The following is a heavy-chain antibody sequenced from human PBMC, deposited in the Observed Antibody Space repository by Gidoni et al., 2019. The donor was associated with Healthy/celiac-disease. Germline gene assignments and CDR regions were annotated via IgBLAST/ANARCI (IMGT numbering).Heavy chain of an antibody. Sequence: EVQLVESGGGLVQPGGSLRLSCAASGFTFSSYEMNWVRQAPGKGLEWVSYISSSVSTIYYADSVKGRFTISRDNAKNSLYLQMNSLRAEDTAVYYCARGDYGGPIVFGVSYTDDAFDIWGQGTMVTVSS. CDR2: ISSSVSTI. D-gene: IGHD4-17*01. CDR1: GFTFSSYE. CDR3: ARGDYGGPIVFGVSYTDDAFDI. V-gene: IGHV3-48*03. J-gene: IGHJ3*02.